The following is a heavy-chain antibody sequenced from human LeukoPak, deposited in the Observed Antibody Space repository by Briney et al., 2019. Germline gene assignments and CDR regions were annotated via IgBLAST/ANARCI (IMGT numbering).Heavy chain of an antibody. V-gene: IGHV4-59*01. CDR1: GGSISSYY. CDR3: ARSSGTHYYYYGMDV. Sequence: SETLSLTCTVSGGSISSYYWSWIRQPPGKGLEWIWYIYYSGSTNYNPSLKSRVTISVDTSKNQFSLKLSSVTAADTAVYYCARSSGTHYYYYGMDVWGQGTTVTVSS. D-gene: IGHD3-3*01. J-gene: IGHJ6*02. CDR2: IYYSGST.